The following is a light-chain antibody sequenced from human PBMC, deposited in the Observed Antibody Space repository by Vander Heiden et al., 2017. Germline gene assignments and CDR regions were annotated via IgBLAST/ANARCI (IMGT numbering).Light chain of an antibody. CDR1: QSIGRY. Sequence: DIQMTQSPSSLSASVGDRVTITCRASQSIGRYLNWYHHKPGKAPKLLIYTESTLQSGVSSRFSGSGSGTTFTLTISSLQPEDFATYYCQQTDSIPWTFGQRTKLEIK. CDR3: QQTDSIPWT. CDR2: TES. J-gene: IGKJ2*02. V-gene: IGKV1-39*01.